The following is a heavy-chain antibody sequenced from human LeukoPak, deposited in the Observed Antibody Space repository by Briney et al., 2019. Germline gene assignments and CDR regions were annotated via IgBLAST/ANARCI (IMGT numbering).Heavy chain of an antibody. CDR1: GFTVSSNY. Sequence: GGSLRLSCAASGFTVSSNYMSWVRQAPGKGLEWVSVIYSGGSTYYADSVKGRFTISRDNSKNTLYLQMNSLRAEDTAVYYCARGREIAAAGSDYWGQGTLVTVSS. D-gene: IGHD6-13*01. CDR3: ARGREIAAAGSDY. V-gene: IGHV3-53*01. CDR2: IYSGGST. J-gene: IGHJ4*02.